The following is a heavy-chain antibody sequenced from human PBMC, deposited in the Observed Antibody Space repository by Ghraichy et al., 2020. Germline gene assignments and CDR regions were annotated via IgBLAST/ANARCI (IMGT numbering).Heavy chain of an antibody. J-gene: IGHJ6*02. Sequence: GESLNISCAASGFTFSSYAMSWVRQAPGKGLEWVSAISGSGGSTYYADSVKGRFTISRDNSKNTLYLQMNSLRAEDTAVYYCAKAQGGYYGSGSYYNDHYYGMDVWGQGTTVTVSS. D-gene: IGHD3-10*01. CDR2: ISGSGGST. V-gene: IGHV3-23*01. CDR3: AKAQGGYYGSGSYYNDHYYGMDV. CDR1: GFTFSSYA.